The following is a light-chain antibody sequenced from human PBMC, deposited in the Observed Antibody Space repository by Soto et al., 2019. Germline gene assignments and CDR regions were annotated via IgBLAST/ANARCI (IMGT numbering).Light chain of an antibody. Sequence: QSALTQPAYVSGSPGQSITISCTGTGSDVGAYNYVSWYQQHPDKAPKLMIYDVSDRPSGVSNRFSGSKSGNTASLTISGLQAEAEADYYCTAFTSSSTLYVFGAGTKLTVL. CDR3: TAFTSSSTLYV. CDR1: GSDVGAYNY. J-gene: IGLJ1*01. CDR2: DVS. V-gene: IGLV2-14*01.